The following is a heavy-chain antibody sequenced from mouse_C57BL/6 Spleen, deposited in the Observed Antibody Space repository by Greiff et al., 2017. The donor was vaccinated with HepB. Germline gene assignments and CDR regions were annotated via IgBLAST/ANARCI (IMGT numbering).Heavy chain of an antibody. Sequence: EVQLQQSGPELVKPGASVKISCKASGYSFTGYYMNWVKQSPEKSLEWIGEINPSTGGTTYNQKFKAKATLTVDKSSSTAYMQLKSLTSEDSAVYYCARGGIPSFAYWGQGTLVTVSA. CDR3: ARGGIPSFAY. CDR1: GYSFTGYY. V-gene: IGHV1-42*01. CDR2: INPSTGGT. J-gene: IGHJ3*01.